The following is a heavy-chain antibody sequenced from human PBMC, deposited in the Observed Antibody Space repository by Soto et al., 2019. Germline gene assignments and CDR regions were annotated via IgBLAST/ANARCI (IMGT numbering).Heavy chain of an antibody. CDR1: GDSVSSNSAA. CDR2: TYYRSKWYN. Sequence: SQTLSLTCAISGDSVSSNSAAWNWIRQSPSRGLEWLGRTYYRSKWYNDYAVSVKSRITINPDTSKNQFTLQLNSVTPEDTAVYYCARGYSGYDSYYYYGMDVWGQGTTVTVSS. D-gene: IGHD5-12*01. V-gene: IGHV6-1*01. CDR3: ARGYSGYDSYYYYGMDV. J-gene: IGHJ6*02.